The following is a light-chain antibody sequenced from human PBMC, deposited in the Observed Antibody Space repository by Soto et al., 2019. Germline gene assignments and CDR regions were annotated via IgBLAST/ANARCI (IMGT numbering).Light chain of an antibody. Sequence: DIQMTRSPSTLSASVGDRVTITCRASKSISSWLAWYQQKPGKAPKLLIYDASSLESGVPSRFSGSGSGTEFTLTISSLQPDDFATYYCQQYNSYWTFGQGTKVEIK. CDR1: KSISSW. CDR2: DAS. V-gene: IGKV1-5*01. J-gene: IGKJ1*01. CDR3: QQYNSYWT.